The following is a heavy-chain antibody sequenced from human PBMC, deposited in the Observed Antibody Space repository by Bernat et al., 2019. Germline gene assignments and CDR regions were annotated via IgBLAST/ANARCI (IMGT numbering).Heavy chain of an antibody. CDR1: GFTFSSYG. V-gene: IGHV3-23*01. CDR3: AKEVGARGPFDY. D-gene: IGHD2-2*01. J-gene: IGHJ4*02. Sequence: EVQLLESGGGLVQPGGSLRLSCAASGFTFSSYGMNWVRQAPGKGLEWVSAISASGGNTYSADSVKGRFTISRDNSKSTLYLQMNSLRAEDTAVYYCAKEVGARGPFDYWGQGTLVTVSS. CDR2: ISASGGNT.